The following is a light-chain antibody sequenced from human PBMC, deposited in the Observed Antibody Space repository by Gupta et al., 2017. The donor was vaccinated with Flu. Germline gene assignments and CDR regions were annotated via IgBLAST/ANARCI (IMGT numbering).Light chain of an antibody. CDR2: EVS. CDR3: SSYAGINNLV. Sequence: QSALTQPPSASGSPGQSVTISCTGTSSDVGDYNYVSWYQQYPGKAPKVVINEVSKRPSGVPDRFSGSKSGNTASLTVSGLQAEDEADYYCSSYAGINNLVFGGGTKLTGL. J-gene: IGLJ2*01. V-gene: IGLV2-8*01. CDR1: SSDVGDYNY.